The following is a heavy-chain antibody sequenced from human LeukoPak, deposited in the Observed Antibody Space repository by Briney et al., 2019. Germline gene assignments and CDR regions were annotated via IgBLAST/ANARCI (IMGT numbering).Heavy chain of an antibody. Sequence: SETLSLTCAVYGRSFSGYYWSWIRQPPGKGLEWIGEINHSGSTNYNPSLKSRVTISVDTSKNQFSLKLSSVTAADTAVYYCATWSVDTAIPGNYWGQGTLVTVSS. CDR1: GRSFSGYY. CDR2: INHSGST. D-gene: IGHD5-18*01. J-gene: IGHJ4*02. V-gene: IGHV4-34*01. CDR3: ATWSVDTAIPGNY.